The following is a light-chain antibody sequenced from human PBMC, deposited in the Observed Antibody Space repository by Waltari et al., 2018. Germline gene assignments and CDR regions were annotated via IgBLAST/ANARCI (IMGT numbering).Light chain of an antibody. Sequence: DIVMTQSPDSLAVSLGERATINCKSSQSVLYSSNNNNYLAWYQQKPGQPPKLLIYCASTRESGVPDRFSGSGSGTDFTLTISSLQAEDVAVYYCQQYYSTPPTFGGGTKVEIK. CDR2: CAS. CDR3: QQYYSTPPT. J-gene: IGKJ4*01. CDR1: QSVLYSSNNNNY. V-gene: IGKV4-1*01.